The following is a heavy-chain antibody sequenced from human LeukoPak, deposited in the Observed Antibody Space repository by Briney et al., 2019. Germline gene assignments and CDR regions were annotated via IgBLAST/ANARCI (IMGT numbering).Heavy chain of an antibody. J-gene: IGHJ4*02. CDR1: GFTFSNYA. Sequence: PGGSLRLSCSASGFTFSNYAMSWVRQAPGKGLQWVSAISGSGDSTYYADSVKGRFTISRDNSKNTLYLQMNSLRAEDTAVYYCAKIRWRPYWGQGTLVTVSS. CDR3: AKIRWRPY. D-gene: IGHD2-15*01. V-gene: IGHV3-23*01. CDR2: ISGSGDST.